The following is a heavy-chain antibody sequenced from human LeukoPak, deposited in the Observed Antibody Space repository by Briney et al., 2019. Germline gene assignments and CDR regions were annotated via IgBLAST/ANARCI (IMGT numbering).Heavy chain of an antibody. Sequence: PGGSLRLSCAASGFTFSSYEMNWVRQAPGKGLEWVSYISSSGSTIYYADSVKGRFSISRDKSKNTVYLQMDSLRAEDTAVYYCAKRGAEVGASVAPGDYWGQGTLLTVSS. CDR3: AKRGAEVGASVAPGDY. V-gene: IGHV3-48*03. J-gene: IGHJ4*02. CDR1: GFTFSSYE. CDR2: ISSSGSTI. D-gene: IGHD1-26*01.